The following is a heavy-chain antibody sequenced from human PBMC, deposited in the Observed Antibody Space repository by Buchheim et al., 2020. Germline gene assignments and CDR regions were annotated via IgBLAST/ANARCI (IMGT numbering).Heavy chain of an antibody. Sequence: EVQLLESGGGLVQPGGSLRLSCAASGFTFSSYAMSWVRQAPGKGLEWVSAIRGSGGSTYYAASVTGRFTISRDNSKNTLYLQMNSLRAEDTAVYYCAKGDSPYYYDSSGYFAYYYYYYGMDVWGQGTT. CDR3: AKGDSPYYYDSSGYFAYYYYYYGMDV. J-gene: IGHJ6*02. CDR2: IRGSGGST. CDR1: GFTFSSYA. V-gene: IGHV3-23*01. D-gene: IGHD3-22*01.